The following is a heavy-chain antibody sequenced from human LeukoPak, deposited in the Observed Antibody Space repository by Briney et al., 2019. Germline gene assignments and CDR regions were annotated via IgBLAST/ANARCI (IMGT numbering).Heavy chain of an antibody. J-gene: IGHJ4*02. V-gene: IGHV1-2*02. CDR2: INPNSGGT. D-gene: IGHD6-13*01. Sequence: GASVKVSCKASGYTFTGYYMHWVRQAPGQGLEWMGWINPNSGGTNYAQKFQGRVTMTRDTSISTAYMELSRLRSDDTAVYYCARAGESSSWRDPNRFDYWGQGTLVTVSS. CDR3: ARAGESSSWRDPNRFDY. CDR1: GYTFTGYY.